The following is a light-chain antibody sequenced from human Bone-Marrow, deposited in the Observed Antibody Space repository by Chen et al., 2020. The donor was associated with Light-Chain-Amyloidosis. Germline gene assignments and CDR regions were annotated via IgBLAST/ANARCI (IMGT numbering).Light chain of an antibody. CDR2: RDT. J-gene: IGLJ2*01. CDR1: DLPTKY. CDR3: QSADSSGTYEVI. Sequence: SYELTQPPSVSVSPGQTARITCSGDDLPTKYAYWYQQKPGQAPVLVIHRDTERPSGISERFSGSSSGTTATFTISGVQAEDEADYHCQSADSSGTYEVILGGGTKLTVL. V-gene: IGLV3-25*03.